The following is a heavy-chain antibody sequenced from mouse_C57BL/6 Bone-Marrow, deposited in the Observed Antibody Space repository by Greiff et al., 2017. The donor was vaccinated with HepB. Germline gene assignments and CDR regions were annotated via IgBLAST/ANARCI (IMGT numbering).Heavy chain of an antibody. Sequence: EVQLQQSGTVLARPGASVKMSCKTSGYTFTSYWMHWVKQRPGQGLEWIGAIYPGNSDTSYNQKFKGKAKLTAVTSASTAYMELSSLTNEDSAVYYCTRPVVAFYWYFDVWGTGTTVTVSS. J-gene: IGHJ1*03. CDR1: GYTFTSYW. CDR2: IYPGNSDT. CDR3: TRPVVAFYWYFDV. D-gene: IGHD1-1*01. V-gene: IGHV1-5*01.